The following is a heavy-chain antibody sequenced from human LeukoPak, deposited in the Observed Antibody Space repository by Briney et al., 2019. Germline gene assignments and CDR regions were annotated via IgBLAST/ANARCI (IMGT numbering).Heavy chain of an antibody. V-gene: IGHV3-64D*09. J-gene: IGHJ3*02. D-gene: IGHD1-14*01. CDR1: GLTFSNFV. CDR3: VKESLITGWTFDI. Sequence: GGSLRLSCSASGLTFSNFVMHWVRQAPGKGLEYVSAISSNGVTTYYADSVKGRFTISRDNSKNTLYLQMSSLRVEDAAVFYCVKESLITGWTFDIWGRGTMVTVSS. CDR2: ISSNGVTT.